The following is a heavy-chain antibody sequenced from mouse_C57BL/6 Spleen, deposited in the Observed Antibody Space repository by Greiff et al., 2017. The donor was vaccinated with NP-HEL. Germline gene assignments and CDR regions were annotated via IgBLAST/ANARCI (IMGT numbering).Heavy chain of an antibody. D-gene: IGHD4-1*01. Sequence: SGAELARPGASVKLSCKASGYTFTSYGISWVKQRTGQGIEWIGEIYPRSGNTYYNEKFKGKATLTADKSSSTAYMELRSLTSEDSAVYFCARKRATGEDYAMDYWGQGTSVTVSS. CDR1: GYTFTSYG. CDR3: ARKRATGEDYAMDY. J-gene: IGHJ4*01. CDR2: IYPRSGNT. V-gene: IGHV1-81*01.